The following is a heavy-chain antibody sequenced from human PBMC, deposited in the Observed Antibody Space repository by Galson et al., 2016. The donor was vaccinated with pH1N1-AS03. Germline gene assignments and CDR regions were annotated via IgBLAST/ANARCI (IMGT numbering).Heavy chain of an antibody. CDR3: VREFEDPQKRVVAFGY. CDR1: GYTFITYG. CDR2: MSAYSGET. Sequence: SVKVSCKASGYTFITYGISWVRQAPGQGLEWMGWMSAYSGETRYAPNFQGRVTMTRDTSTRTAYKDLRSLTSDDTAVYYCVREFEDPQKRVVAFGYWGQGTLVIVSS. J-gene: IGHJ4*02. V-gene: IGHV1-18*01.